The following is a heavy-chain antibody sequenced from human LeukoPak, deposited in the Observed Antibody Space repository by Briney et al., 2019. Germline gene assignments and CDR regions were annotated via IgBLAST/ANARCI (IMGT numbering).Heavy chain of an antibody. CDR1: GGSFSGCY. Sequence: PSETLSLTCAVYGGSFSGCYWSWIRQPPGKGLEWIGEINHSGSTNYNPSLKSRVTISVDTSKNQFSLKLSSVTAADTAVYYCARGYYYDSSGYYFKKAYYFDYWGQGTLVTVSS. V-gene: IGHV4-34*01. CDR3: ARGYYYDSSGYYFKKAYYFDY. D-gene: IGHD3-22*01. CDR2: INHSGST. J-gene: IGHJ4*02.